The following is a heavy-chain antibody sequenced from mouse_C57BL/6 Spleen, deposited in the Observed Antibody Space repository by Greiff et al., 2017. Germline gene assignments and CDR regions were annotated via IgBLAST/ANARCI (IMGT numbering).Heavy chain of an antibody. CDR2: IYPSDSET. D-gene: IGHD2-2*01. Sequence: VQLQQPGAELVRPGSSVKLSCKASGYTFTSYWMDWVKQRPGQGLEWIGNIYPSDSETHYNKKFKDKATLAVDKSSSTAYMQLSSLTSADSAAYYCARCGVTTACYFDYWGQGTTLTVSS. V-gene: IGHV1-61*01. CDR1: GYTFTSYW. CDR3: ARCGVTTACYFDY. J-gene: IGHJ2*01.